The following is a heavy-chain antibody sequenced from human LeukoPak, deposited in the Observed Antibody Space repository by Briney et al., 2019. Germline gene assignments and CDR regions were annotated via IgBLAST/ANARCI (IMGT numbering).Heavy chain of an antibody. V-gene: IGHV4-39*01. CDR2: IYYRGST. J-gene: IGHJ4*02. Sequence: SETLSLTCTVSGGSISSSGYYWGWIRQPPGKGLEWIGSIYYRGSTYYTPSLKSRVTISVDTSKNQFSLKLSSVTAADTAVYYCARRPQTGYDSSGYYPGDFDYWGQGTLVTVSS. CDR1: GGSISSSGYY. CDR3: ARRPQTGYDSSGYYPGDFDY. D-gene: IGHD3-22*01.